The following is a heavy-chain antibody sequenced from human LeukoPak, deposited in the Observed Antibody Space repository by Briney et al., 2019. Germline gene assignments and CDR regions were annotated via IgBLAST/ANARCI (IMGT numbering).Heavy chain of an antibody. CDR3: ARGRTGIHWNYGPTDAFDI. D-gene: IGHD1-7*01. CDR2: IYTSGST. J-gene: IGHJ3*02. V-gene: IGHV3-53*01. Sequence: PGGSLRLSCAASGFTVSSNYMTWVRQAPRKGLEWASVIYTSGSTYYANSVKGRFTISRDNSKNTLYLQMNSLRAEDTAVYYCARGRTGIHWNYGPTDAFDIWGRGTMVTVSS. CDR1: GFTVSSNY.